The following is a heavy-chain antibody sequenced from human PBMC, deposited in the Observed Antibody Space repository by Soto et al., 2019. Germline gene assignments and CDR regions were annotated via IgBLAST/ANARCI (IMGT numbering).Heavy chain of an antibody. CDR1: GGSISSGGYY. CDR2: IYFSGST. CDR3: ATGFWTQPTTTCYFDL. V-gene: IGHV4-31*01. D-gene: IGHD5-18*01. Sequence: SETLSLTCTVSGGSISSGGYYWSWIRQHPGKGLEWIGYIYFSGSTYSNPCLKSQVTISLDTSKSQFSLKLSSVTAADTAVYYCATGFWTQPTTTCYFDLWGSGTLVTVSS. J-gene: IGHJ2*01.